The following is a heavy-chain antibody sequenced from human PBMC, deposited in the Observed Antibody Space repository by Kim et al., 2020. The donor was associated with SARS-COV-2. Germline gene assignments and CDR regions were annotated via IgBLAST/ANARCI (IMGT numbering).Heavy chain of an antibody. CDR3: ASAPGSGYNSLDY. CDR1: GFAFSSYS. Sequence: GGSLRLSCAGSGFAFSSYSMNWVRQAPGKGLEWVSSISSDRSHIYYADSVKGRFTISRDNAKNSLYLQMNSLRPEDTAVYYCASAPGSGYNSLDYWGGGTLVTVSS. D-gene: IGHD3-22*01. CDR2: ISSDRSHI. J-gene: IGHJ4*03. V-gene: IGHV3-21*06.